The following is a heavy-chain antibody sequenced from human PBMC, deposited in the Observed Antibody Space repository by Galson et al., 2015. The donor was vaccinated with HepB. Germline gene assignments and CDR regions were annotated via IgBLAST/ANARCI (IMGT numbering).Heavy chain of an antibody. D-gene: IGHD1-1*01. J-gene: IGHJ6*02. CDR3: ARSLTMGDYYYYYGMDV. CDR1: GGTFSSYA. V-gene: IGHV1-69*13. Sequence: SVKVSCKASGGTFSSYAISWVRQAPGQGLEWMGGIIPILGTANYAQKFQGRVTITADESTSTAYMELSSLRSEDTAVYYCARSLTMGDYYYYYGMDVWGQGTTVTVSS. CDR2: IIPILGTA.